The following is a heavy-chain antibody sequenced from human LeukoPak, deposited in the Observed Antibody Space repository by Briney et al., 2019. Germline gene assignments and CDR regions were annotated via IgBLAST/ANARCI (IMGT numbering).Heavy chain of an antibody. Sequence: GGSLRLSCAASGFTVSSNYMSWARQAPGKGLEWVSAISGSGGSTYYADSVKGRFTISRDNSKNTLYLQMNSLRAEDTAVYYCAKATVDPAYFDYWGQGTLVTVSS. CDR1: GFTVSSNY. V-gene: IGHV3-23*01. J-gene: IGHJ4*02. D-gene: IGHD4-17*01. CDR2: ISGSGGST. CDR3: AKATVDPAYFDY.